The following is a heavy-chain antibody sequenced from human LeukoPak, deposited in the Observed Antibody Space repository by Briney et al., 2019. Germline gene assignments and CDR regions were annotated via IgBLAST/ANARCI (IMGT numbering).Heavy chain of an antibody. CDR1: RYIFSDSR. V-gene: IGHV3-74*01. J-gene: IGHJ4*02. CDR2: IFPDGTTT. CDR3: ARPFDHDAIDI. D-gene: IGHD4/OR15-4a*01. Sequence: PGGSLRLSSAANRYIFSDSRMEWVREAPGKRKVWVSRIFPDGTTTTYADSVKGRFTISRDNAKNTLYLQMNSLRVEDTAVYYCARPFDHDAIDIWGQGTLVTVSA.